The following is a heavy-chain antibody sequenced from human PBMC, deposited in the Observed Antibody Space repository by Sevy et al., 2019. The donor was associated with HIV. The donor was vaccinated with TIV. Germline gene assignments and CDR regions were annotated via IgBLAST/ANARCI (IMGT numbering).Heavy chain of an antibody. CDR1: GFSFSSYS. J-gene: IGHJ4*02. CDR2: IGSSNSYI. V-gene: IGHV3-21*01. D-gene: IGHD6-13*01. CDR3: ARSYSSSWYILYYFEY. Sequence: LSLTCAASGFSFSSYSVSWVRQAPGKGLEWVASIGSSNSYIYYADSVEGRFTISRDNAKNSLFLHMNTLRAEDTAVYYCARSYSSSWYILYYFEYWGQGTPVTVSS.